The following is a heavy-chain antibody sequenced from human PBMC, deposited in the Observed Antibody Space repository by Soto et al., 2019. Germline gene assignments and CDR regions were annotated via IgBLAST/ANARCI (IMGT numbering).Heavy chain of an antibody. Sequence: GGSLRLSCAASGFTFSSYAMSWVRQAPGKGLEWVSAIGGSGDSTYYADSVKGRLTISRDNSKNTLYLQVNSLRAEDTAVYYCAKVLDASMVVNGYLYWGQGTLVTVSS. CDR3: AKVLDASMVVNGYLY. CDR2: IGGSGDST. D-gene: IGHD5-18*01. CDR1: GFTFSSYA. J-gene: IGHJ4*02. V-gene: IGHV3-23*01.